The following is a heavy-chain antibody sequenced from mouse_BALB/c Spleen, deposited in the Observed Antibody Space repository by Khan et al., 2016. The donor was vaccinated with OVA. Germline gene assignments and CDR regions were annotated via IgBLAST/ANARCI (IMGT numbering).Heavy chain of an antibody. J-gene: IGHJ4*01. CDR3: ARDFHYYGRRGALDY. V-gene: IGHV1-4*01. Sequence: QVQLKQSGAELARPGASVKMSCKASGYTFTGYSMHWIKQRPGQGLEWIGYISPSNAYTNYNQKFKDKATLTADKSSSTAYMQLSSLTSEDSAVYYCARDFHYYGRRGALDYWGQGTSVTVSS. CDR2: ISPSNAYT. CDR1: GYTFTGYS. D-gene: IGHD1-1*01.